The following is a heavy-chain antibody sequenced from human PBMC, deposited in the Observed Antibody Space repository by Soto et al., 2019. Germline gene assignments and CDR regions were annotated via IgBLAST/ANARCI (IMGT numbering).Heavy chain of an antibody. CDR2: ISYDGSIE. Sequence: GGSLRLSCAASGFTFSSYVMHWVRQAPGKGLEWVAVISYDGSIENYADSVKGRLTISRDNSKNTLYLQMNSLRAEDTAVYFCARVMITFGGVTDPFAFDIWGQGTMVTVSS. D-gene: IGHD3-16*01. J-gene: IGHJ3*02. CDR3: ARVMITFGGVTDPFAFDI. V-gene: IGHV3-30-3*01. CDR1: GFTFSSYV.